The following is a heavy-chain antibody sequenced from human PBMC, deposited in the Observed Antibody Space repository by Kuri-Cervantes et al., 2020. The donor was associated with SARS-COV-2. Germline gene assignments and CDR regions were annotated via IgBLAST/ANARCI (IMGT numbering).Heavy chain of an antibody. J-gene: IGHJ5*02. CDR2: ISSDGSNK. CDR3: AKDPYRSSWYGFDP. CDR1: GFTFSGYG. Sequence: GGSLRLSCAASGFTFSGYGMHWVRQAPGKGLEWVAVISSDGSNKYYADSVKGRFTISRDNSKNTLYLQMNSLRADGTAVYYCAKDPYRSSWYGFDPWGQGTQVTVSS. D-gene: IGHD6-13*01. V-gene: IGHV3-30*18.